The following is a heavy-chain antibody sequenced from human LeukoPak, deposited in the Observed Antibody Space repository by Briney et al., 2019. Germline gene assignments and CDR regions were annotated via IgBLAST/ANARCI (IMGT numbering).Heavy chain of an antibody. CDR1: GYPFTGYY. V-gene: IGHV1-2*02. J-gene: IGHJ4*02. CDR3: ARVLEWELLRD. CDR2: INPDSGGT. Sequence: GASVKVSCKDSGYPFTGYYLHWVRQAPGQGLEWMGWINPDSGGTNYAQKFQGRVTMTRDTSISTAYMELSSLRSDDTAVYYCARVLEWELLRDWGQGILVTVSS. D-gene: IGHD1-26*01.